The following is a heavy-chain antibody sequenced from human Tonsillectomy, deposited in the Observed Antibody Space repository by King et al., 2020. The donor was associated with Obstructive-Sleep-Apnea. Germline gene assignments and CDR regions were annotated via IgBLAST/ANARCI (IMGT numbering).Heavy chain of an antibody. CDR1: GGSISSYY. V-gene: IGHV4-59*01. CDR2: IYYSGST. D-gene: IGHD3-22*01. J-gene: IGHJ4*02. CDR3: ARVKFEDSSGYYYFDY. Sequence: VQLQESGPGLVKPSETLSLTCTVSGGSISSYYWGWIRQPPGKGLEWIGYIYYSGSTNYNPSLKSRVTISVDTSKNQFSLKLSSVTAADTAVYYCARVKFEDSSGYYYFDYWGQGTLVTVSS.